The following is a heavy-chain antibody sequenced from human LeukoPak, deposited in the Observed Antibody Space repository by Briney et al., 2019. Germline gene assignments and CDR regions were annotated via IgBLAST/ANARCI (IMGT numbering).Heavy chain of an antibody. CDR1: GFTFNSYA. CDR2: ISGSGGST. Sequence: GGSLRLSCAASGFTFNSYAMSWVRQAPGKGLEWVSAISGSGGSTYYADSVKGRFTISRDNSKNTLYLQMNSLRAEDTAVYYCAKALWSFSYFDYWGQGTLVTVSS. CDR3: AKALWSFSYFDY. D-gene: IGHD3-10*01. V-gene: IGHV3-23*01. J-gene: IGHJ4*02.